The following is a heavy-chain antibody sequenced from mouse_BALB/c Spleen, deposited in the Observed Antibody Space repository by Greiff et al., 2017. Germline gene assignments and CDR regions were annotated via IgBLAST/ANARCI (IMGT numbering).Heavy chain of an antibody. CDR1: GYSITSDYA. D-gene: IGHD1-1*01. CDR3: ARNYYGSSSYYFDY. CDR2: ISYSGST. J-gene: IGHJ2*01. Sequence: VQLKESGPGLVKPSQSLSLTCTVTGYSITSDYAWNWIRQFPGNKLEWMGYISYSGSTSYNPSLKSRISITRDTSKNQFFLQLNSVTTEDTATYYCARNYYGSSSYYFDYWGQGTTLTVSS. V-gene: IGHV3-2*02.